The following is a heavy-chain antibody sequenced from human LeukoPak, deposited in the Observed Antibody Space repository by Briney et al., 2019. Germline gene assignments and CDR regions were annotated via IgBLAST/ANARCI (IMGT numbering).Heavy chain of an antibody. Sequence: PSQTLSLTGTVSGGSISSGDYYWSWIRQPPGKGLEWIEYIYYSGSTYYNPSLKSRVTISVDTSKNQFSLKLSSVTAADTAVYYCARHTIRGYDVSTFDYWGQGTLVTVSS. CDR1: GGSISSGDYY. D-gene: IGHD5-12*01. J-gene: IGHJ4*02. CDR3: ARHTIRGYDVSTFDY. CDR2: IYYSGST. V-gene: IGHV4-30-4*08.